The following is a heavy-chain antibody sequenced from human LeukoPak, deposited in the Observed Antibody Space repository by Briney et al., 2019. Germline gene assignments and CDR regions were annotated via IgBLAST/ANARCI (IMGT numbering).Heavy chain of an antibody. CDR2: ISYDGSNK. V-gene: IGHV3-30*04. D-gene: IGHD6-13*01. J-gene: IGHJ6*02. CDR1: GFTFSSYA. CDR3: ARDPGSSWYTNYGMDV. Sequence: GGSLRLSCAASGFTFSSYAMHWVRQAPGKGLGWVAVISYDGSNKYYADSVKGRFTISRDNSKNTLYLQMNSLRAEDTAVYYCARDPGSSWYTNYGMDVWGQGTTVTVSS.